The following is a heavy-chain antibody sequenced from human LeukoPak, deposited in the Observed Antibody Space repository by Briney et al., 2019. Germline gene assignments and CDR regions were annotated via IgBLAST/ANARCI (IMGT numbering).Heavy chain of an antibody. Sequence: GGSLRLSCAASGFTFSDYYMSWIRQALGKGLEWVSSISVVISYTEYADSVKGRFTISRDNAKNSLYLQMNSLRAEDTAVYYCAKYYYDSSGSYLVPLDYWGQGTLVTVSS. V-gene: IGHV3-11*03. J-gene: IGHJ4*02. D-gene: IGHD3-22*01. CDR3: AKYYYDSSGSYLVPLDY. CDR1: GFTFSDYY. CDR2: ISVVISYT.